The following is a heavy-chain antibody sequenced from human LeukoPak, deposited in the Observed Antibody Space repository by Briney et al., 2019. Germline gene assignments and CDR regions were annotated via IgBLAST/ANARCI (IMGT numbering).Heavy chain of an antibody. D-gene: IGHD2-15*01. J-gene: IGHJ4*02. CDR2: ISGSGGNT. CDR3: AKVPQGYCSSGSCYLDY. Sequence: GGSLRVSCAASGFTFSNYAMRWVRQAPGKGLEWVSIISGSGGNTYYADSVKGRFTISRDNSKNPTLYLQVNSLRAEDSAVYYCAKVPQGYCSSGSCYLDYWGQGTLVTVSS. V-gene: IGHV3-23*01. CDR1: GFTFSNYA.